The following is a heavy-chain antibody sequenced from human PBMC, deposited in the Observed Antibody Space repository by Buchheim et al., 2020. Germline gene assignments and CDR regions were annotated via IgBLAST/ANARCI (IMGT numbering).Heavy chain of an antibody. V-gene: IGHV3-30*04. J-gene: IGHJ4*02. CDR2: ISYDGSNK. D-gene: IGHD6-19*01. Sequence: QVQLVESGGGVVQPGRSLRLSCAASGFTFSSYAMHWVRQAPGKGLEWVAVISYDGSNKYYADSVKGRFTISRDNSKNTLYLQMNSLRAEDTAVYYCAKAAGTRSDSFDYWGQGTL. CDR3: AKAAGTRSDSFDY. CDR1: GFTFSSYA.